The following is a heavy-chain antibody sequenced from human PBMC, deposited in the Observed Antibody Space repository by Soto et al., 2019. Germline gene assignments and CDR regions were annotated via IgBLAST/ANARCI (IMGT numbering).Heavy chain of an antibody. CDR1: GGSFSGYY. CDR2: INHSGST. Sequence: PSETLSLTCAVYGGSFSGYYWSWIRQPPGKGLEWIGEINHSGSTNYNPSLKSRVTISVDTSKNQFSLKLSSVTAADTAVYYCARGTRWRYCSGGSCYSYYYYFMDVWGKGTTVTVSS. J-gene: IGHJ6*03. CDR3: ARGTRWRYCSGGSCYSYYYYFMDV. D-gene: IGHD2-15*01. V-gene: IGHV4-34*01.